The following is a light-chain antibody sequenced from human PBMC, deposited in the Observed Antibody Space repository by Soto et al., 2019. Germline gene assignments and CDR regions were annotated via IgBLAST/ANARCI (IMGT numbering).Light chain of an antibody. Sequence: IVMEQSIATLSVYPSEGATVCATPSQSVSSSSLAWYQQKRGQAPRLLIHDASSRATGIPDRFSGSGSGTDFTLTISRLEPEDFAVYSCQQYGRSPRTCGQGTKVDIK. J-gene: IGKJ1*01. CDR1: QSVSSSS. V-gene: IGKV3-20*01. CDR2: DAS. CDR3: QQYGRSPRT.